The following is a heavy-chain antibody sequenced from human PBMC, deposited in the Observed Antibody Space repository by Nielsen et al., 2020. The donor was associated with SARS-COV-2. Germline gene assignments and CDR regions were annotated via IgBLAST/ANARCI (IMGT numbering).Heavy chain of an antibody. CDR1: GYIFTSYW. J-gene: IGHJ6*02. Sequence: GGSLRLSCKGSGYIFTSYWIGWVRQMPGKGLEWMGIIYPGDSDTRYSPSFQGQVTISADKSISTAYLQWSSLKDSDTAMYYCARLPLLLTYYNGMDVWGQGTTVTVSS. D-gene: IGHD1-26*01. V-gene: IGHV5-51*01. CDR3: ARLPLLLTYYNGMDV. CDR2: IYPGDSDT.